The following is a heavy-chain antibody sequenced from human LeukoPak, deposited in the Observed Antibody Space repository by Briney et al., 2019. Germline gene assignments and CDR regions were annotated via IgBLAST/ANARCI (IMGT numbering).Heavy chain of an antibody. CDR1: GGSISSYY. J-gene: IGHJ4*02. V-gene: IGHV4-59*01. Sequence: SETLSLTCTVSGGSISSYYWSWIRQPPGKGLEWIGYIYYSGSTNYNPSLKSRVTISVDTSKNQFSLKLSSVTAADTAVYYCAREVKKAATGTGIQFDYWGQGTLVTVSS. CDR3: AREVKKAATGTGIQFDY. CDR2: IYYSGST. D-gene: IGHD6-13*01.